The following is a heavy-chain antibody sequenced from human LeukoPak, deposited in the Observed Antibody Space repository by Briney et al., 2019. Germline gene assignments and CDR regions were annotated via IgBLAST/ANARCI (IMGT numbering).Heavy chain of an antibody. Sequence: SETLSLTCTVSGGSVSSYYWSWIRQPPGKGLEWIGYIYYSGSTNYNPSLKSRVTISVDTSKNQFSLKLSSVTAADTAVYYCARVEYYDSSGYYVDYWGQGTLVTVSS. D-gene: IGHD3-22*01. J-gene: IGHJ4*02. CDR1: GGSVSSYY. CDR3: ARVEYYDSSGYYVDY. V-gene: IGHV4-59*02. CDR2: IYYSGST.